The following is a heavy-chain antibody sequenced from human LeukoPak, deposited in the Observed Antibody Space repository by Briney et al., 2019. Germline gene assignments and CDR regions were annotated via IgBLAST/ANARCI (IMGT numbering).Heavy chain of an antibody. CDR3: ARSNYYGSGSYRYYFDY. D-gene: IGHD3-10*01. CDR2: INPSSGGT. V-gene: IGHV1-2*02. J-gene: IGHJ4*02. Sequence: ASVKVSCKASGYTFTGYYMHWVRQAPGQGLEWMGWINPSSGGTNYAQKFQGRVTMTRDTSISTAYMELSRLRSDDTAVYYCARSNYYGSGSYRYYFDYWGQGTLVTVSS. CDR1: GYTFTGYY.